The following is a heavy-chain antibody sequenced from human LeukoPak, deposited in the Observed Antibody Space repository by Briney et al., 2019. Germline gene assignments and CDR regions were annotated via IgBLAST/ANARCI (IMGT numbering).Heavy chain of an antibody. CDR2: IYYSGST. Sequence: PSETLSLTCTVSGGSISSSSYYWGWIRQPPGKGLEWIGYIYYSGSTNYNPSLKSRVTISVDTSKNQFSLKLSSVTAADTAVYYCARVAGGSGWYFDLWGRGTLVTVSS. J-gene: IGHJ2*01. CDR3: ARVAGGSGWYFDL. V-gene: IGHV4-61*05. D-gene: IGHD6-19*01. CDR1: GGSISSSSYY.